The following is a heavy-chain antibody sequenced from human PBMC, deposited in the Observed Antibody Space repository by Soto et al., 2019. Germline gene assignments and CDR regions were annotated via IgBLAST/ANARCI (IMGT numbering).Heavy chain of an antibody. J-gene: IGHJ5*01. CDR3: ARQTTYISSWFDY. V-gene: IGHV4-4*07. CDR2: IYTTGST. D-gene: IGHD6-13*01. CDR1: GGSISNYY. Sequence: SETLSLTCTVSGGSISNYYWTWIRQPAGKGLEWIGRIYTTGSTNYNPSLKSRLTMSVDTSKNQFSLKLNSVTAADTALYCCARQTTYISSWFDYWGHGTLVTVSS.